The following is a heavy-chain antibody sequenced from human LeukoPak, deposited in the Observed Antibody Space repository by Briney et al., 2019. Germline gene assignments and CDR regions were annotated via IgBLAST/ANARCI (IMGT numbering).Heavy chain of an antibody. CDR2: ISSSGSTI. CDR1: GFTFSSYE. D-gene: IGHD3-22*01. J-gene: IGHJ4*02. V-gene: IGHV3-48*03. Sequence: GGSLRLSCAASGFTFSSYEMNWVRQAPGKGLEWVSYISSSGSTIYYADSVKGRFTISRDNSKNTLYLQMNSLRAEDTAVYYCATAYYYDSRGYDPLDYWGQGTLVTVSS. CDR3: ATAYYYDSRGYDPLDY.